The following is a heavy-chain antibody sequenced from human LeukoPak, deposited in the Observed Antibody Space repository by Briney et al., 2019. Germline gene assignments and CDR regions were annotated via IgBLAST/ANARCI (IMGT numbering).Heavy chain of an antibody. J-gene: IGHJ3*02. CDR1: GFTFSSYG. Sequence: GGSLRLSWAASGFTFSSYGMHWVRQAPGKGLEWVAVISYDGSNKYYADSVKGRFTISRDNSKNTLYLQMNSLRAEDTAVYYCAKGRADYGSESDAFDIWGQGTMVTVSS. CDR3: AKGRADYGSESDAFDI. V-gene: IGHV3-30*18. D-gene: IGHD3-10*01. CDR2: ISYDGSNK.